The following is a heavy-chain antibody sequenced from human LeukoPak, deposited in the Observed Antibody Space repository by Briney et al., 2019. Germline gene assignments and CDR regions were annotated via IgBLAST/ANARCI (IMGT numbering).Heavy chain of an antibody. Sequence: PSETLSLTCTVSGSSISSSTYYWGWIRQSPGKGLEWIGSIYYSGTTYYNPSVKSRVTISVDTSKNQFSLKLSSVTAADTAVYYCARSVYYDSSGHYYRYFDYWGQGTLITVSS. CDR3: ARSVYYDSSGHYYRYFDY. D-gene: IGHD3-22*01. CDR2: IYYSGTT. CDR1: GSSISSSTYY. J-gene: IGHJ4*02. V-gene: IGHV4-39*01.